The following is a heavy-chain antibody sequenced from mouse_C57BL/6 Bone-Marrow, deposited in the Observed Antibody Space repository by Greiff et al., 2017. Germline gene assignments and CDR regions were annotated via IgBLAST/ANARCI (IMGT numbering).Heavy chain of an antibody. V-gene: IGHV3-1*01. CDR1: GYSITSGYD. J-gene: IGHJ3*01. CDR3: ARAYDYDKDWFAY. CDR2: ISYSGST. D-gene: IGHD2-4*01. Sequence: EVQLQQSGPGMVKPSQSLSLTCTVTGYSITSGYDWHWIRHFPGNKLEWMGYISYSGSTNYNPSLKSRISITHDTSKNHFFLKLNSVTTEDTATYYCARAYDYDKDWFAYWGQGTLVTVSA.